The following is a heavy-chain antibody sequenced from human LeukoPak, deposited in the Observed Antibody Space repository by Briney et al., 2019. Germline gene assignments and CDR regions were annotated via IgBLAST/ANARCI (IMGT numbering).Heavy chain of an antibody. J-gene: IGHJ6*03. CDR2: ISAYKGDK. CDR3: ARVRGLTMVRGVIIVLGWGSDYYYYMDV. Sequence: ASAKVSCKDSGYTFTSYGISWVRQAPGQGVERMGWISAYKGDKNYAQKRQGRVTLTADTSRSTAYMELRTRRSNATALNSGARVRGLTMVRGVIIVLGWGSDYYYYMDVWGKGTTVTVSS. CDR1: GYTFTSYG. V-gene: IGHV1-18*01. D-gene: IGHD3-10*01.